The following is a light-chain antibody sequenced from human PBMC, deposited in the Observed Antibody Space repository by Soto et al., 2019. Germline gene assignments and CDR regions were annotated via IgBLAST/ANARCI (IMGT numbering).Light chain of an antibody. CDR2: ATS. J-gene: IGKJ1*01. Sequence: EIVLTQSPGTLSSSPGERATLSCRASQSIDTRYFAWYQHKPGQAPRLLNYATSSRATGIPDRFGGSGSGTDFTLTINRLEPEDFAVYYCQQYFASSWTFGQGTKVDIK. CDR3: QQYFASSWT. CDR1: QSIDTRY. V-gene: IGKV3-20*01.